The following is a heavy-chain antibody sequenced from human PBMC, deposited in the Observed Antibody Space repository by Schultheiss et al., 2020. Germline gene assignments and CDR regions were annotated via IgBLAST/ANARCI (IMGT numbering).Heavy chain of an antibody. J-gene: IGHJ4*02. CDR3: AREGLDIAVAGFGDY. CDR1: GFTFDDYA. D-gene: IGHD6-19*01. V-gene: IGHV3-9*01. Sequence: SLKISCAASGFTFDDYAMHWVRQAPGKGLEWVSGISWNSGSIGYADSVKGRFTISRDNAKNSLYLQMNSLRAEDTAVYYCAREGLDIAVAGFGDYWGQGTLVTVSS. CDR2: ISWNSGSI.